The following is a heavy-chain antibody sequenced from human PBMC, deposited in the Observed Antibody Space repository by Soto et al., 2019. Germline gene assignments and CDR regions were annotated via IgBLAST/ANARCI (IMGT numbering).Heavy chain of an antibody. CDR1: GYTFNQYV. J-gene: IGHJ4*02. CDR3: GKSFEYGPGCFFDL. V-gene: IGHV1-3*05. CDR2: TAAGSAGT. Sequence: QVQLVQSGAEEKKPGASVILSCQTSGYTFNQYVIHWLRQAPGHSLEWMGWTAAGSAGTRYSPKFQGRVTFTRDTSSRRVHQEMSRLASENNASYFRGKSFEYGPGCFFDLWGQGTLVTVSS. D-gene: IGHD4-17*01.